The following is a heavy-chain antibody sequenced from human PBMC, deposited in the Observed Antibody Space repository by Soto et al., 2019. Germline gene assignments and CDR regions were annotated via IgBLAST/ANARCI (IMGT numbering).Heavy chain of an antibody. CDR3: AREVGATDTYYYYGMDV. V-gene: IGHV1-69*12. CDR2: IIPIFGTA. CDR1: GGTFSSYA. J-gene: IGHJ6*02. D-gene: IGHD1-26*01. Sequence: QVQLVQSGAEVKKPGSSVKVSCKASGGTFSSYAISWVRQAPGQGLEWMGGIIPIFGTANYAQKFQGRVTITADESTSTAYMELSSLRSEDTAVYYCAREVGATDTYYYYGMDVWGQGTTVTASS.